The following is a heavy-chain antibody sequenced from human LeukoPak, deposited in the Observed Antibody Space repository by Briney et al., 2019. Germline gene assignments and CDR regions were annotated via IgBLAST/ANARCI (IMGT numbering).Heavy chain of an antibody. V-gene: IGHV3-23*01. CDR2: VSGSGGTT. D-gene: IGHD6-13*01. J-gene: IGHJ4*02. CDR1: GFNFSCYA. CDR3: AKGEYSSSWYSLDY. Sequence: PGDSLRLSCAASGFNFSCYAMSWVRHAPGKGLEWVSSVSGSGGTTYYADPVTGRFTISRDNSKNTLYLQMNNVRAEDAALDYCAKGEYSSSWYSLDYWGQGTLVTVSS.